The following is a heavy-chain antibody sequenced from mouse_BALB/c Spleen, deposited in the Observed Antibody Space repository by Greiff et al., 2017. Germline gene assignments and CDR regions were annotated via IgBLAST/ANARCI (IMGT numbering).Heavy chain of an antibody. J-gene: IGHJ4*01. CDR1: GDSITSGY. D-gene: IGHD1-1*01. CDR3: ANYYGRATGAMDY. Sequence: EVMLVESGPSLVKPSQTLSLTCSVTGDSITSGYWNWIRKFPGNKLEYMGYISYSGSTYYNPSLKSRISITRDTSKNQYYLQLNSVTTEDTATYYCANYYGRATGAMDYWGQGTSVTVSS. V-gene: IGHV3-8*02. CDR2: ISYSGST.